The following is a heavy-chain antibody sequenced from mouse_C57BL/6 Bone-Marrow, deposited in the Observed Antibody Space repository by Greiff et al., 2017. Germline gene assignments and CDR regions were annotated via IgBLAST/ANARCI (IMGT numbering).Heavy chain of an antibody. CDR2: ISNLAYSI. V-gene: IGHV5-15*01. Sequence: EVKLMESGGGLVQPGGSLKLSCAASGFTFSDYGMAWVRQAPRKGPEWVAFISNLAYSIYYADTVTGRFIISRENAKNTLYLEMSSLRSEDTAMYYCARGGTGYFDYWGQGTTLTVSS. CDR3: ARGGTGYFDY. CDR1: GFTFSDYG. D-gene: IGHD3-3*01. J-gene: IGHJ2*01.